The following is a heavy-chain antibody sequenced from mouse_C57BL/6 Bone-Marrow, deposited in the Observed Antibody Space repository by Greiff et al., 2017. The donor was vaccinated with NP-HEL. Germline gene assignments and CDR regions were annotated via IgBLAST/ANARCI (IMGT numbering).Heavy chain of an antibody. Sequence: EVQLVESGPELVKPGASVKMSCKASGYTFTDYTMHWVKQSHGKSLEWIGYINPNNGGTSYNQKFKGKATLTVNKSSSTAYMELRSLTSEDSAVYYCASSIITTVLDYWGQGTTLTVSS. D-gene: IGHD1-1*01. CDR2: INPNNGGT. CDR1: GYTFTDYT. CDR3: ASSIITTVLDY. J-gene: IGHJ2*01. V-gene: IGHV1-22*01.